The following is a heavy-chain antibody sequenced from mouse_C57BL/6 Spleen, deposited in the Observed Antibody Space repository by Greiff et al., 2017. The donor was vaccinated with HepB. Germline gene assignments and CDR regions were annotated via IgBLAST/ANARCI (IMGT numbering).Heavy chain of an antibody. V-gene: IGHV1-76*01. Sequence: QVQLQQSGAELVRPGASVKLSCKASGYTFTDYYINWVKQRPGQGLEWIARIYPGSGNTYYNEKFKGKATLTAAKSSSTAYMQLSSLTSEDSAVYFCARGGNYYGSRGAMDYWGQGTSVTVSS. CDR1: GYTFTDYY. CDR3: ARGGNYYGSRGAMDY. CDR2: IYPGSGNT. D-gene: IGHD1-1*01. J-gene: IGHJ4*01.